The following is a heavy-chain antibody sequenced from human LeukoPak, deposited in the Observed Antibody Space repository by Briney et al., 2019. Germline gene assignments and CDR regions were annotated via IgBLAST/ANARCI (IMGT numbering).Heavy chain of an antibody. CDR1: GGSISSYY. J-gene: IGHJ6*03. Sequence: ETLSLTCTVSGGSISSYYWSWIRQPPGKGLEWIGYIYYSGSTNYNPSLKSRVTISVDTSKNQFSLKLSSVTAADTAVYYCARVRTTVTRLDYYYYYMDVWGKGTTVTVSS. V-gene: IGHV4-59*01. CDR3: ARVRTTVTRLDYYYYYMDV. CDR2: IYYSGST. D-gene: IGHD4-17*01.